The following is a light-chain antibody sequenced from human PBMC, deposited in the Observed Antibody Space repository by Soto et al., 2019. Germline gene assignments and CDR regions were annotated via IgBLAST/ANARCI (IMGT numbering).Light chain of an antibody. J-gene: IGLJ1*01. V-gene: IGLV2-14*01. CDR2: QVT. Sequence: QSALAQPASVSGSPGQSITISCTGSFSDIAVFNYVSWYQQYPDRAPKLLIYQVTSRASGVSHRFSGSKSGNTASLTISGLQPEDEAEYYCNSYSSTNFYVFGTGTKVTVL. CDR3: NSYSSTNFYV. CDR1: FSDIAVFNY.